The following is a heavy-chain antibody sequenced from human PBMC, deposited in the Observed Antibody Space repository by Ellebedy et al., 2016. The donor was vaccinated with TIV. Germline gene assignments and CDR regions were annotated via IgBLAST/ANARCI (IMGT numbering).Heavy chain of an antibody. CDR1: GYTFTGYY. CDR2: INPNSGGT. J-gene: IGHJ5*02. CDR3: ARVHLFGWNDKGLDP. V-gene: IGHV1-2*02. Sequence: ASVKVSCKASGYTFTGYYMHWVRQAPGQGLEWMGWINPNSGGTNYAQKFQGRVTMTRDTSISTAYMALSRLRSDDTAVYYCARVHLFGWNDKGLDPWGQGTLVTVSS. D-gene: IGHD1-1*01.